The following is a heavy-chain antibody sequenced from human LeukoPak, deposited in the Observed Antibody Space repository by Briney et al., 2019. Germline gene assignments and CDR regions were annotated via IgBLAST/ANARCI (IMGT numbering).Heavy chain of an antibody. CDR1: GDSVSSNSAA. D-gene: IGHD4-23*01. Sequence: SQTLSLPCAISGDSVSSNSAAWNWIRQSPSRGLEWLGRTYYRSKWYNDYAVSVKSRITINPDTSKNQFSLQLNSVTPEDTAVYYCAREVDYGGPILDAFDIWGQGTMVTVSS. CDR3: AREVDYGGPILDAFDI. CDR2: TYYRSKWYN. V-gene: IGHV6-1*01. J-gene: IGHJ3*02.